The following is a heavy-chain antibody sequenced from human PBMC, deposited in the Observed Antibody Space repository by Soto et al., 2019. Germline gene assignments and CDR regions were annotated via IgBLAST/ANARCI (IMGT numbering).Heavy chain of an antibody. Sequence: QVQLVQSGAEVKKPGASVKVSCKASGYTFTSYAMHWVRQAPGQRLEWMGWINAGNGNTKYSQKFQGRVTITRDTAASTAYMELGSLRSEDTAVYYCARDRRITMVRGVISYFDYWGQGTLVTVSS. J-gene: IGHJ4*02. CDR3: ARDRRITMVRGVISYFDY. V-gene: IGHV1-3*01. CDR2: INAGNGNT. CDR1: GYTFTSYA. D-gene: IGHD3-10*01.